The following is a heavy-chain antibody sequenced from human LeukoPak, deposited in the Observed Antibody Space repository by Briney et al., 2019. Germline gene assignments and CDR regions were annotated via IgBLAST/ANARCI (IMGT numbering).Heavy chain of an antibody. Sequence: ASVKVSCKASGYTFTSYAMHWVRQAPGQRLEWMGWINAGNGNTKYSQKFQGRVTITRDTSASTAYMELSSLRSEDTAVYYCARDLQESGVYYDYSGMDVGGQGTTVTVPS. CDR1: GYTFTSYA. J-gene: IGHJ6*02. CDR3: ARDLQESGVYYDYSGMDV. V-gene: IGHV1-3*01. D-gene: IGHD2/OR15-2a*01. CDR2: INAGNGNT.